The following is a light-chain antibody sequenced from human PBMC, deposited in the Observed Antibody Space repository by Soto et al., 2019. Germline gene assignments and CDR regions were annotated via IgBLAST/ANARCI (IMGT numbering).Light chain of an antibody. CDR1: SGSIASNY. Sequence: NFMLTQPHSVSESPGKTVTISCTRSSGSIASNYVQWYQQRPGSAPTPVIYEDNERPSGVPDRFSGSKSGNTASLTVSGLQPEDEADYYCSSYAGSSHLVFGGGTKLTVL. CDR3: SSYAGSSHLV. V-gene: IGLV6-57*04. J-gene: IGLJ2*01. CDR2: EDN.